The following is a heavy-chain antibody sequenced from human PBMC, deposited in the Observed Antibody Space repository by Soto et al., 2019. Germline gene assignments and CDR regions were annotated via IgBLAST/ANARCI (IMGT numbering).Heavy chain of an antibody. CDR1: GGYISSYY. D-gene: IGHD1-1*01. Sequence: SETLSLTCTVSGGYISSYYWSWIRQPPGKGLEWIGYIYYSGSTNYNPSLKSRITISPDTSKNHFSLQLDSVTPEDTAVYYCVRVDWNDAGSWGQGTLVTVSS. CDR2: IYYSGST. CDR3: VRVDWNDAGS. J-gene: IGHJ5*02. V-gene: IGHV4-59*08.